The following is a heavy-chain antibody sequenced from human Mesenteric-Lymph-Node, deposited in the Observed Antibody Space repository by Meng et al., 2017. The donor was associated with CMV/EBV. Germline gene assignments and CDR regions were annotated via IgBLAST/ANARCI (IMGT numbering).Heavy chain of an antibody. Sequence: ASVKVSCKASGYTFTGYYMHWVRQAPGQGLEWMGWINPNSGGTNYAQKFQGRVTISVDTSKNQFSLTLSSVTAADTAVYYCARDRGSHYGGGPLYYYYGMDVWGPGTTVTVSS. D-gene: IGHD1-26*01. J-gene: IGHJ6*02. V-gene: IGHV1-2*02. CDR1: GYTFTGYY. CDR2: INPNSGGT. CDR3: ARDRGSHYGGGPLYYYYGMDV.